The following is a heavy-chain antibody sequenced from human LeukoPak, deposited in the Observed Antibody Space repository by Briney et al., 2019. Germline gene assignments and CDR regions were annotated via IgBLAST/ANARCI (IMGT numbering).Heavy chain of an antibody. D-gene: IGHD3-10*01. CDR3: AKAEGSYKTLIDY. Sequence: GGSLRLSCAASGFTVSSNYMNWVRQAPGKGLEWVSGISGSGSSTYYADSVKGRFTISRDSSKNTVYLQMSSLRAEDTAVYYCAKAEGSYKTLIDYWGQGTLVTVSS. J-gene: IGHJ4*02. V-gene: IGHV3-23*01. CDR2: ISGSGSST. CDR1: GFTVSSNY.